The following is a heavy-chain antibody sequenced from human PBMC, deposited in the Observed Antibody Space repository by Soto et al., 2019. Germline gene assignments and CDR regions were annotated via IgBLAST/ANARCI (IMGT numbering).Heavy chain of an antibody. J-gene: IGHJ4*02. CDR3: ARREGIARYLGY. CDR2: INAGNGNT. V-gene: IGHV1-3*01. Sequence: ASVKVSCKASGYTFTSYAMHWVRQAPGQRLEWMGWINAGNGNTKYSQKFQGRVTITRDTSASTAYMELSSLRSEDTAVYYCARREGIARYLGYWDQGTLVTVSS. CDR1: GYTFTSYA. D-gene: IGHD6-13*01.